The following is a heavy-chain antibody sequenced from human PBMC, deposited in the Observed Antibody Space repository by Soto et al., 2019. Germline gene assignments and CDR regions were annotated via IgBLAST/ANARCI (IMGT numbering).Heavy chain of an antibody. D-gene: IGHD3-10*01. CDR1: GYTFTSYG. Sequence: ASVKVSCKASGYTFTSYGISWVRQAPGQGLEWMGWISAYNGNTNYAQKLQGRVTMTTDTSTSTAYMELRSLRSDDTAVYYCARDHTIMVRGVIISSPNRDYYYYGLDVWGQGTTVTVSS. V-gene: IGHV1-18*01. CDR3: ARDHTIMVRGVIISSPNRDYYYYGLDV. J-gene: IGHJ6*02. CDR2: ISAYNGNT.